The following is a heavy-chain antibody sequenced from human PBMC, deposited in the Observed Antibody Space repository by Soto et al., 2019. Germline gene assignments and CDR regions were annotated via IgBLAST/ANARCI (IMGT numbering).Heavy chain of an antibody. V-gene: IGHV3-21*01. J-gene: IGHJ4*02. Sequence: PGWALRLSCTGSGFPFSAYNINWVRQAPGKGLEWVSSITVGSSHIYQPNSMKGRFTISRDDAKNSVYLQIDSLRDEDTALYYCSRSPEVGVRGAYWGQGTLVTGSS. D-gene: IGHD3-16*01. CDR2: ITVGSSHI. CDR3: SRSPEVGVRGAY. CDR1: GFPFSAYN.